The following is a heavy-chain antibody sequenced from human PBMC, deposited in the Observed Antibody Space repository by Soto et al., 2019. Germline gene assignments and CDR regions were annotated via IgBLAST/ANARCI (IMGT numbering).Heavy chain of an antibody. Sequence: HVQLVQSGAEVKKPGCSVKVSCKASGGTFSSYAISWVRQAPGQGLEWMGGIIPNCGTADYAKKFQGRVTITADESTTTGYKELSSLKSAATAVYYTARPSSPRGYFSRTSSYGSYYGTDIRGQGTTVTVSS. CDR1: GGTFSSYA. D-gene: IGHD2-2*01. J-gene: IGHJ6*02. V-gene: IGHV1-69*12. CDR3: ARPSSPRGYFSRTSSYGSYYGTDI. CDR2: IIPNCGTA.